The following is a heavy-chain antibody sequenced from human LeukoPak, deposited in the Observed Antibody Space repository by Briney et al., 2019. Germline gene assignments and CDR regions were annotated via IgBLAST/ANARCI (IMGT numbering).Heavy chain of an antibody. CDR3: AKVSYYDFWSGYRPFDY. CDR2: ISGSGGST. V-gene: IGHV3-23*01. D-gene: IGHD3-3*01. Sequence: PGGSLRLSCAASGFTFSSYAMSWVRQAPGKGLEWVSAISGSGGSTYYADSVKGRFTISRDNSKNTLYLQMNSLRAEDTAVYYCAKVSYYDFWSGYRPFDYWGQGTLVTVSS. J-gene: IGHJ4*02. CDR1: GFTFSSYA.